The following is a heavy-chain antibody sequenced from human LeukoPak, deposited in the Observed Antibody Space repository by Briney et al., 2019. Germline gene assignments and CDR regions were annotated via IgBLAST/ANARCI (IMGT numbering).Heavy chain of an antibody. D-gene: IGHD3-22*01. CDR2: IYYSGST. CDR3: GRDYYDSSGYYYGMDV. Sequence: SETLSLTCTVSGGSISSYYWSWIRQPPGKGLEWIGYIYYSGSTNYNPSLKSRVTISVDTSKNQFSLKLSSVTAADTAVYYFGRDYYDSSGYYYGMDVWGQGTTVTVSS. CDR1: GGSISSYY. V-gene: IGHV4-59*01. J-gene: IGHJ6*02.